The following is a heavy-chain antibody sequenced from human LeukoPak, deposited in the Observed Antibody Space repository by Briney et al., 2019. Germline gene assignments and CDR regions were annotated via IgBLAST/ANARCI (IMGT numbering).Heavy chain of an antibody. Sequence: PGGSLRLSCAASGFTFSSYDMHWVRQATGKGLEWVSAIGTAGDTYYPGSVKGRFTISRENAKNSLYLQMNSLRAGDTAVYYWARGVAVAQGYWFDPWGQGTLVTVSS. J-gene: IGHJ5*02. V-gene: IGHV3-13*01. CDR1: GFTFSSYD. CDR2: IGTAGDT. D-gene: IGHD6-19*01. CDR3: ARGVAVAQGYWFDP.